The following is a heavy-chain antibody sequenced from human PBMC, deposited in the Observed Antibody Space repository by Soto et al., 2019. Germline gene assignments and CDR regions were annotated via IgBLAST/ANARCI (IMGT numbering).Heavy chain of an antibody. Sequence: EVQLVESGGGLVQPGRSLRLSCAASGFTFDDYAMHWVRQAPGKGLEWVSGISWNSGSIGYADSVKGRFTISRDNAKNSLYLQMNSLRAEDTTLYYCAKDLAAGTYGNGNNYYYYGMDVWGQGTTVTVSS. V-gene: IGHV3-9*01. CDR1: GFTFDDYA. CDR2: ISWNSGSI. J-gene: IGHJ6*02. CDR3: AKDLAAGTYGNGNNYYYYGMDV. D-gene: IGHD6-13*01.